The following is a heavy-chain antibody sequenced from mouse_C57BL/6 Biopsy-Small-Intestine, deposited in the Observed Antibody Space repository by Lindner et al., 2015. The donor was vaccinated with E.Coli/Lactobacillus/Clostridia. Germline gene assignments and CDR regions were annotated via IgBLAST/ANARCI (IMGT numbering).Heavy chain of an antibody. CDR2: INPGSGDT. V-gene: IGHV1-54*01. CDR1: GYAFTNYL. J-gene: IGHJ2*01. CDR3: ARWGFDY. Sequence: VQLQESGGELVSPGTSVKVSCKASGYAFTNYLIEWVKQRPGQGLEWIGVINPGSGDTNYNEKFKGKATLTADKSSSTAYMQLSSLTSEDSAVYFCARWGFDYWGQGTTLTVSS.